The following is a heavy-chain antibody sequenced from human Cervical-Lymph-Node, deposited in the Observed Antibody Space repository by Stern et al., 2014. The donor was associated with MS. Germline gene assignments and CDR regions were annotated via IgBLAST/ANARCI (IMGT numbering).Heavy chain of an antibody. J-gene: IGHJ6*02. CDR1: GFTFSSYG. V-gene: IGHV3-33*01. Sequence: MQLVESGGGVVQPGRSLRLSCAASGFTFSSYGMHWVRQAPGKGLEWVAVIWYDGSNKYYADSVKGRFTISRDNSKNTLYLQMNSLRAEDTAVYYCARDYYDSSYYGMDVWGQGTTVTVSS. D-gene: IGHD3-22*01. CDR3: ARDYYDSSYYGMDV. CDR2: IWYDGSNK.